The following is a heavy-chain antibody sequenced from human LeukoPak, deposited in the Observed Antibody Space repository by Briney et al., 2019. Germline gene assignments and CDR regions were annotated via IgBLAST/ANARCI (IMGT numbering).Heavy chain of an antibody. CDR1: GFTFSNAW. V-gene: IGHV3-30*18. D-gene: IGHD6-19*01. Sequence: PGGSLRLSCAGSGFTFSNAWMSWVRQAPGKGLEWVAVISYDGSNKYYADSVKGRFTISRDNSKNTLYLQMNSLRAEDTAVYYCAKHSSLDYWGQGTLVTVSS. CDR2: ISYDGSNK. CDR3: AKHSSLDY. J-gene: IGHJ4*02.